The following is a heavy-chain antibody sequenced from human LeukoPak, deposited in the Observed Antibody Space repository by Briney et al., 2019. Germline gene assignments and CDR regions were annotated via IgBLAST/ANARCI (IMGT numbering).Heavy chain of an antibody. J-gene: IGHJ4*02. V-gene: IGHV3-33*08. CDR1: GYIFSIYG. CDR2: IWYDGSNK. Sequence: PGGPLRLFCAASGYIFSIYGMLGARQAPDKGLEWVGCIWYDGSNKYYADSVKCRFTSSRDDLRNTLYLQMNRLRAEDTAVYYCARDVSGDYFDFWGQGTLVTVSS. D-gene: IGHD3-3*02. CDR3: ARDVSGDYFDF.